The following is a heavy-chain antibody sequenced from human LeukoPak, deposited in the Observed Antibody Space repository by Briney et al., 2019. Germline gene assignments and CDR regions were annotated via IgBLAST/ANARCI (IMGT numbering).Heavy chain of an antibody. CDR3: ARGTLYDSSGQTFDY. Sequence: SETLSLTCTVSGGSISSYYWSWIRQPAGKGLEWIGRIYTSGSTNYNPSLKSRVTMSVDTSKNQFSLKLSSVTAADTAVYYCARGTLYDSSGQTFDYWGQGTLVTVSS. J-gene: IGHJ4*02. CDR2: IYTSGST. CDR1: GGSISSYY. D-gene: IGHD3-22*01. V-gene: IGHV4-4*07.